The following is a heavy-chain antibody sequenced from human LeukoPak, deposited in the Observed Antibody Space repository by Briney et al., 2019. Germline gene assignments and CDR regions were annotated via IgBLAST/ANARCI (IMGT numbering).Heavy chain of an antibody. CDR1: GYTLTELS. J-gene: IGHJ4*02. D-gene: IGHD3-10*01. CDR3: ATPRYFYGSGHYPFDY. CDR2: FDPEDGET. Sequence: GASVKVSCKVSGYTLTELSMHWVRQAPGKGLEWMGGFDPEDGETVYTQNFQGRVTMTEDISTDTAYMELSSLRSDDTAVYYCATPRYFYGSGHYPFDYWGQGTLVTVSS. V-gene: IGHV1-24*01.